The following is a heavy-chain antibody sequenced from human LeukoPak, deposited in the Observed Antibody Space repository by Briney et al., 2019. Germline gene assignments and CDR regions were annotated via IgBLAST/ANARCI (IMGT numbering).Heavy chain of an antibody. Sequence: GESLKISCKGSGYSFPTYWIAWVRQMPGKGLEWMGIIYPDESNIRYSPSFQGQATISADKSISTAYLQWGSLKASDTAMYYCARPPSRGYSTSFEYWGQGTLVTVSS. J-gene: IGHJ4*02. CDR3: ARPPSRGYSTSFEY. V-gene: IGHV5-51*01. D-gene: IGHD2-2*03. CDR1: GYSFPTYW. CDR2: IYPDESNI.